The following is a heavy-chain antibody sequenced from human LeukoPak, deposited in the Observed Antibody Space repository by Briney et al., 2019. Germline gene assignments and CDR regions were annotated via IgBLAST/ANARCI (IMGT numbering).Heavy chain of an antibody. CDR3: ARPMVGGVIHAFDI. Sequence: ASVKVSCKAFGYTFTGYYMHWVRQTPGQGLEWLGCINPNSGGRNYAQKFQGRVTMTRDTSISTAYMELSRLRSDDTAVYYCARPMVGGVIHAFDIWGQGTMVTVSS. J-gene: IGHJ3*02. CDR1: GYTFTGYY. V-gene: IGHV1-2*02. CDR2: INPNSGGR. D-gene: IGHD3-10*01.